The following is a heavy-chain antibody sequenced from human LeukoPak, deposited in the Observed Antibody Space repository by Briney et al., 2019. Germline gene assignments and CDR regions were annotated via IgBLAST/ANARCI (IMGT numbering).Heavy chain of an antibody. CDR2: VSYSGNT. CDR1: GGSLSGHF. Sequence: SETLSLTCTVSGGSLSGHFWSWIRQPPGKGLEWIGYVSYSGNTNYNPSFNGRVTISLDTSKSQFSLSLNSVTAADTAVYFCARGGASSRYFGYWGQGTLVTVSS. D-gene: IGHD1-26*01. J-gene: IGHJ4*02. CDR3: ARGGASSRYFGY. V-gene: IGHV4-59*11.